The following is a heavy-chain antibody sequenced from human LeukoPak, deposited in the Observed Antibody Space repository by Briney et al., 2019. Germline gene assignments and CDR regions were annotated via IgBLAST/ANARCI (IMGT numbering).Heavy chain of an antibody. V-gene: IGHV4-34*01. D-gene: IGHD2-21*01. Sequence: SETLSLTCAVYGGSFSGYYWSWIRQPPGKGLEWIGEINHSGSTNYNPSLKSRVTISVDTSKNQFSLKLSSVAAADTAVYYCARGVERRGNVAGAFDIWGQGTMVTVSS. J-gene: IGHJ3*02. CDR2: INHSGST. CDR3: ARGVERRGNVAGAFDI. CDR1: GGSFSGYY.